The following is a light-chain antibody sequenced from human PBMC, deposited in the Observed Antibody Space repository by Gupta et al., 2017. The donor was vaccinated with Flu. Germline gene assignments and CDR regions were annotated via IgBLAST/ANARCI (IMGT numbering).Light chain of an antibody. CDR1: QSLVHSNGNTY. Sequence: DVVMTQSPLSLPVTIGQPASISCRSSQSLVHSNGNTYLTWFQQRPGQSPRRLIYRVSNRDSGVPDRFSGSGSGTDFTLKISRVEAEDVGVYYCMQGTHWPTFGQGTKVEIK. CDR3: MQGTHWPT. CDR2: RVS. J-gene: IGKJ1*01. V-gene: IGKV2-30*02.